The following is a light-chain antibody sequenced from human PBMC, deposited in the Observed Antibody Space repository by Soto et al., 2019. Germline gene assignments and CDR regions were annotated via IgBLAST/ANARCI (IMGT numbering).Light chain of an antibody. CDR3: QQYGSSRT. CDR1: QSVSSSY. V-gene: IGKV3-20*01. CDR2: GAS. J-gene: IGKJ1*01. Sequence: EIVLTQSPGTLSLSPGERATLSCRASQSVSSSYLAWYQQKPGQAPRLLIYGASSRATGIPDRFSGSGSGTDFTLTSSRLEPEDFAVYYCQQYGSSRTFGQGTKVAI.